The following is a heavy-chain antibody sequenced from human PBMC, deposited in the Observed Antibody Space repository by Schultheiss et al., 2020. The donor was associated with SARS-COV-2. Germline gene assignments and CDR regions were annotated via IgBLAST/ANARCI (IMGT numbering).Heavy chain of an antibody. D-gene: IGHD3-10*01. CDR1: GGSFSGYY. V-gene: IGHV4-34*01. CDR3: ARRRGSGSYYYGLDY. CDR2: INHVGGT. Sequence: SQTLSLTCAVYGGSFSGYYWSWIRQPPGKGLEWIGEINHVGGTNYSPSLKSRVTISVDTSKNQFSLKLSSVTAADTAVYYCARRRGSGSYYYGLDYWGQGTLVTVSS. J-gene: IGHJ4*02.